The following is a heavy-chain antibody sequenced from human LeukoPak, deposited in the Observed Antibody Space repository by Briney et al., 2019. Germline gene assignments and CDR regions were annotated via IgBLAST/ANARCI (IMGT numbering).Heavy chain of an antibody. CDR2: IYYSGST. V-gene: IGHV4-59*08. D-gene: IGHD2-15*01. Sequence: SETLSLTCTVSGGSISSYYWSWIRQPPGKGLEWIGYIYYSGSTNYNPSLKSRVTISVDTSKNQFSLRLSSVTAADTAVYYCARHNIGYCSGGSCHYYYGMDVWGQGTTVTVSS. CDR1: GGSISSYY. J-gene: IGHJ6*02. CDR3: ARHNIGYCSGGSCHYYYGMDV.